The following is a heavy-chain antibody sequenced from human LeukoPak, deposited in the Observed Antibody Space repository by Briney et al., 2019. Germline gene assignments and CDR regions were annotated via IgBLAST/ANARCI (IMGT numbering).Heavy chain of an antibody. V-gene: IGHV1-2*02. Sequence: ASVKVSCKASEFSFTDYYIHWVRQAPGQRHEWMGWINPNSGGTKYAQQFQGRVTMTRDTSIRTFYMELSRLTSDGTAVYYCARGPRTGDFDYWGQGTLVTVSS. CDR1: EFSFTDYY. J-gene: IGHJ4*02. CDR2: INPNSGGT. CDR3: ARGPRTGDFDY. D-gene: IGHD7-27*01.